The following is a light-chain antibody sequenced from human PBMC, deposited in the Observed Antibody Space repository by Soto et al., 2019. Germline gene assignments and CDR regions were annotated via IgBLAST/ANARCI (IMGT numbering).Light chain of an antibody. V-gene: IGLV2-14*03. J-gene: IGLJ2*01. Sequence: QSALTQPASVSGSPGQSITISCTGTSSDVGGYNYVSWYQQHPGKVPKLMIYEVFRRPSRISARFSGSKSGNMASLTISGLQAEDEADYYCCSYTTASKYVFGGGTKVTVL. CDR3: CSYTTASKYV. CDR1: SSDVGGYNY. CDR2: EVF.